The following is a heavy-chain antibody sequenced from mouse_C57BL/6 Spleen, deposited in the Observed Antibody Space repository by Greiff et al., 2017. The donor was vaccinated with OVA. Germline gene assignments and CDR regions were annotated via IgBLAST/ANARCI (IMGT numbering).Heavy chain of an antibody. CDR1: GFTFSSYA. J-gene: IGHJ2*01. CDR2: ISDGGSYT. V-gene: IGHV5-4*01. Sequence: EVQLVESGGGLVKPGGSLKLSCAASGFTFSSYAMSWVRQTPEKRLEWVATISDGGSYTYYPDNVKGRFTISRDNAKNNLYLQMSHLKSEDTAMYYCARCPYGYDGVFDYWGQGTTLTVSS. D-gene: IGHD2-2*01. CDR3: ARCPYGYDGVFDY.